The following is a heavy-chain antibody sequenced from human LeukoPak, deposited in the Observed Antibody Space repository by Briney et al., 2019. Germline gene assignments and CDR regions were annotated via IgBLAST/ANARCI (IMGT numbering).Heavy chain of an antibody. D-gene: IGHD3-3*01. CDR3: ARIRSGYHDAFDI. V-gene: IGHV4-39*01. CDR1: GGSISSSSYY. Sequence: SETLSLTCTVSGGSISSSSYYWGWIRQPPGKGLEWIGSIYYSGSTYYNPSLKSRVTISVDTSKNQFSLKLSSVTAADTAVYYRARIRSGYHDAFDIWGQGTMVTVSS. CDR2: IYYSGST. J-gene: IGHJ3*02.